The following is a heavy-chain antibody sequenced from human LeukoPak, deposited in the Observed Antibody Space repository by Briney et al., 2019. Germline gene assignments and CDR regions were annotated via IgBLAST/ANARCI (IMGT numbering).Heavy chain of an antibody. J-gene: IGHJ4*02. V-gene: IGHV3-53*01. Sequence: PGGSLRLSCAASGFTASSNYMSWVRQAPGQGREGVSVIYSGGSTYSPDTVKGRFTNSRDNSKNTLYLQMNGLRAEDTAVDYWARARRDYYDSSGYYYPGLDYWGQGTLVTVSS. D-gene: IGHD3-22*01. CDR1: GFTASSNY. CDR3: ARARRDYYDSSGYYYPGLDY. CDR2: IYSGGST.